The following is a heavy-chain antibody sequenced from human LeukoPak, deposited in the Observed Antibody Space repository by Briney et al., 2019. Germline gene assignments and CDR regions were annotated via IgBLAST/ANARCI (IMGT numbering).Heavy chain of an antibody. CDR3: ARGRAATAGIDF. CDR2: IDSDGTRT. J-gene: IGHJ4*02. D-gene: IGHD6-13*01. Sequence: GGSLRLSCPASGFSFSSHWMHWVRQAPGKGLVWVSHIDSDGTRTTYGDAAKGRFTISRDNTKNTLYLQMTSLRDDDTAIFYCARGRAATAGIDFWGQGALVTVSS. V-gene: IGHV3-74*01. CDR1: GFSFSSHW.